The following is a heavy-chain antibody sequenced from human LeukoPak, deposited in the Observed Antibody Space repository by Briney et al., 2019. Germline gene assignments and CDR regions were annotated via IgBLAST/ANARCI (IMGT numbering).Heavy chain of an antibody. Sequence: HGESLKISCKGSGYSFTSYWIGWVRQMPGKGLEWMGIIYPGDSDTRYSPSFQGQVTISADKSISTAYLQWSSLKASDTAMYYCARRVIGDYDFWSGSAPGNWFDPWGQGTLVTVSS. V-gene: IGHV5-51*01. CDR2: IYPGDSDT. CDR1: GYSFTSYW. J-gene: IGHJ5*02. CDR3: ARRVIGDYDFWSGSAPGNWFDP. D-gene: IGHD3-3*01.